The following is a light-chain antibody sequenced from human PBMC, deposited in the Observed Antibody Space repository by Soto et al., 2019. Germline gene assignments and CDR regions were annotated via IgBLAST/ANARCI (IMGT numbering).Light chain of an antibody. CDR1: PSVSCN. V-gene: IGKV3-15*01. CDR3: QQFNNWPPFT. Sequence: EIVMTQSPATLSVSPGERATLSCRASPSVSCNLAWYQQKPGQAPRLLICGASTRATGIPARFSGSGSVTEFTLAISSLQSEDSAIYYCQQFNNWPPFTFGPGTKVDI. J-gene: IGKJ3*01. CDR2: GAS.